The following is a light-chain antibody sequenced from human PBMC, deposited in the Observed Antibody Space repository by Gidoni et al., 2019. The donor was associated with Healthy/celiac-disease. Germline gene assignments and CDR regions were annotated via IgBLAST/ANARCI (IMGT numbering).Light chain of an antibody. J-gene: IGKJ4*01. Sequence: DIVMTQSPDSLAVSLGERAPTNCKSSQSVLYSSNNKNYLAWYQQKPGQPPKLLISWASTRESGVPDRFSGSGSGTDFTLTISSLQAEDVAVYYCQQYYSTLSLTFGGGTKVEIK. CDR1: QSVLYSSNNKNY. CDR2: WAS. V-gene: IGKV4-1*01. CDR3: QQYYSTLSLT.